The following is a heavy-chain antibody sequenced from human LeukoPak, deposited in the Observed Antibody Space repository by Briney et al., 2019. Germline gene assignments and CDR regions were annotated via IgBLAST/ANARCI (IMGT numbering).Heavy chain of an antibody. CDR3: ARWGRDIVVVPAASSAYYYYYYMDV. J-gene: IGHJ6*03. CDR2: ISTSSSYI. Sequence: GGSLRLSCAASGFTFSSYEMNWVRQAPGKGLEWVSYISTSSSYIYYADSVKGRFTISRDNSKNTLYLQMNSLRAEDTAVYYCARWGRDIVVVPAASSAYYYYYYMDVWGKGTTVTISS. CDR1: GFTFSSYE. V-gene: IGHV3-21*05. D-gene: IGHD2-2*01.